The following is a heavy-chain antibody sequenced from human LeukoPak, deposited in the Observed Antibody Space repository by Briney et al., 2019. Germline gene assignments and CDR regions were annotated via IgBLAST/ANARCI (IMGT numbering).Heavy chain of an antibody. CDR1: GYTFTSYY. CDR3: AREGGYCSGGSCYSGAKGYYYYMDV. D-gene: IGHD2-15*01. Sequence: ASVKVSCKASGYTFTSYYMHWVRQAPGQGLEWMGIINPSGGSTSYAQKFQGRVTMTRDTSTSTVYMELSSLRSEDTAVYYCAREGGYCSGGSCYSGAKGYYYYMDVWGKGTTVTVSS. J-gene: IGHJ6*03. V-gene: IGHV1-46*01. CDR2: INPSGGST.